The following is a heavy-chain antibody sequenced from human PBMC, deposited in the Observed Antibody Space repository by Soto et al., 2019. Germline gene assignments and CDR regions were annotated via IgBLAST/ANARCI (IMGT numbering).Heavy chain of an antibody. CDR3: ARSQPGTYCDFDF. Sequence: EVQLVDSGGGLVQPGGSLRLSCAASEFTFRSYWMHWVRQSPGKGLVWVSRSGDGSSTNYADSVKGRFTISSDNAKNTVYLQIYSLRAEDTAVYYCARSQPGTYCDFDFWGQGTLVTVSS. CDR1: EFTFRSYW. D-gene: IGHD1-7*01. J-gene: IGHJ3*01. CDR2: SGDGSST. V-gene: IGHV3-74*01.